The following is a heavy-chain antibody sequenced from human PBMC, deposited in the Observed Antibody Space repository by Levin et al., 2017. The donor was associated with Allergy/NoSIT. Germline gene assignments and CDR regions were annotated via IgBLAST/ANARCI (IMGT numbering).Heavy chain of an antibody. CDR2: ISSGSSII. V-gene: IGHV3-48*04. CDR3: ARQTPSNLVATISFDS. D-gene: IGHD5-12*01. J-gene: IGHJ4*02. Sequence: GESLKISCAASGFTFNTYSMNWVRQAPGKGLEWVSYISSGSSIIYYADSVKGRFTISRDSAKNSLSLQMNSLRAEDTAVYYCARQTPSNLVATISFDSWGQGTLVTVSS. CDR1: GFTFNTYS.